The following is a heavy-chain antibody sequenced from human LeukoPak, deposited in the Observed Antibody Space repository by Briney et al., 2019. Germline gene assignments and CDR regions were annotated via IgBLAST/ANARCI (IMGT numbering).Heavy chain of an antibody. V-gene: IGHV1-8*01. CDR1: GYTFTSYD. Sequence: ASVKVSCKASGYTFTSYDINWVRQATGQGLEWRGWMNPNSGNTGYAQKFQGRVTMTRYTSISTAYMELSSLRSEDTAVYHCARGNFHSGRQSFSSNGMDVWGQGTTVTVSS. J-gene: IGHJ6*02. D-gene: IGHD2-2*01. CDR2: MNPNSGNT. CDR3: ARGNFHSGRQSFSSNGMDV.